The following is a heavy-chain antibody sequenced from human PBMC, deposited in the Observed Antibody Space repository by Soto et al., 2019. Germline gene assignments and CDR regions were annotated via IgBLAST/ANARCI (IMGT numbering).Heavy chain of an antibody. CDR1: GFTFGSYE. CDR2: ISSSGSTM. Sequence: GGSLRLSCAASGFTFGSYEMNWVRQAPGKGLEWVSYISSSGSTMYYADSVKGRFTISRDNAKNSLYLQMNTLRAEDTAVYYCAAHPYKSGGWEDYWGQGALVTVSS. D-gene: IGHD6-19*01. J-gene: IGHJ4*02. V-gene: IGHV3-48*03. CDR3: AAHPYKSGGWEDY.